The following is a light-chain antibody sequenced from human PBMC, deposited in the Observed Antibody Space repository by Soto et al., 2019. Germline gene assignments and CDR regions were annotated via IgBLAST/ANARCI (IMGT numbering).Light chain of an antibody. CDR3: QSFDTNLRGSV. Sequence: QSVLTQPPPVSGAPGQRVTISCSATSSNIGAGYDVHWYHQLPGTAPKLLIFGNNNRPSGVPARFSASRSGTSASLAITGLQAEDEADYYCQSFDTNLRGSVFGGGTKVTVL. J-gene: IGLJ3*02. CDR1: SSNIGAGYD. CDR2: GNN. V-gene: IGLV1-40*01.